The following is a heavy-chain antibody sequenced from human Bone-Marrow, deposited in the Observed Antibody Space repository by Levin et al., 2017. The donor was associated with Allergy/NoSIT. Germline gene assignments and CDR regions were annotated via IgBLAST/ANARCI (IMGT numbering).Heavy chain of an antibody. CDR1: GFSFSNHW. D-gene: IGHD2-15*01. CDR2: IKEDGSAK. Sequence: AGGSLRLSCEVSGFSFSNHWMSWFRQAPGKGPEWVANIKEDGSAKSYVDSVKGRFSISRDNGKNSLYLQMNSLRDEDTAMYYCAIEDAANGKFDYWGQGTLVTVSS. CDR3: AIEDAANGKFDY. J-gene: IGHJ4*02. V-gene: IGHV3-7*01.